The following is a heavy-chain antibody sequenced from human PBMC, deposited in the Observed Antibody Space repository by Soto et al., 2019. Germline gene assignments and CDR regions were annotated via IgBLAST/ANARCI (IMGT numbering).Heavy chain of an antibody. CDR3: AKGDIVVVTAINFDY. CDR2: ISWNSGSI. CDR1: GFTFDDYA. D-gene: IGHD2-21*02. Sequence: EVQLVESGGGLVQPGRSLRLSCAASGFTFDDYAMHWVRQAPGKGVEWVSGISWNSGSIGYADSVKGRFTISRDNAKNSLYLQMNSLRAEDTALYYCAKGDIVVVTAINFDYWGQGTLVTVSS. J-gene: IGHJ4*02. V-gene: IGHV3-9*01.